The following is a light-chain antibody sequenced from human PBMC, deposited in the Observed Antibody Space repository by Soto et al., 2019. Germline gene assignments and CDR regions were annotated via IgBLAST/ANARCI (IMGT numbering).Light chain of an antibody. Sequence: IQMTQSPYTLSASVGDRVTITCRASQGISTWLAWYQQKPGTAPKLLIYDASSLESGVPSRFSGSGSGTEFTLTISSLQPDDYATYYCQQYSSYSRTFGQGTKVEIK. V-gene: IGKV1-5*01. CDR3: QQYSSYSRT. CDR2: DAS. CDR1: QGISTW. J-gene: IGKJ1*01.